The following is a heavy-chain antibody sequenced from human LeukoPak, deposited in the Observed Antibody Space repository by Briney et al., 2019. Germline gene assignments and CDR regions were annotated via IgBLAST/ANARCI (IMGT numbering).Heavy chain of an antibody. V-gene: IGHV3-49*04. D-gene: IGHD4-23*01. CDR1: GFMFGGYA. J-gene: IGHJ4*02. CDR3: SRAVAHLDY. Sequence: PGGSLRLSCTASGFMFGGYAVSWVRQAPGKGLEWVGFIISKSYGGTTEYAASVKGRFTISRDDSKSIAYLQMNSLKTEDTAVYYCSRAVAHLDYWGQGTLVTVSS. CDR2: IISKSYGGTT.